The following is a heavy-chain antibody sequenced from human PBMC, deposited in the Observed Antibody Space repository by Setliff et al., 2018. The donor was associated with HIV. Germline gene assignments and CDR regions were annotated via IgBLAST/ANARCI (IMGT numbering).Heavy chain of an antibody. CDR1: GGSITNYY. D-gene: IGHD6-19*01. V-gene: IGHV4-4*07. J-gene: IGHJ5*02. CDR3: ASSSGWYGAAQFDP. Sequence: PSETLSLTCTVSGGSITNYYWSWIRQPAAKGLEWIGRIYSSGSTNYNPSLESRATMSVDTSKNQFSLKLSSLTAADTAVYYCASSSGWYGAAQFDPWGQGTRVTVSS. CDR2: IYSSGST.